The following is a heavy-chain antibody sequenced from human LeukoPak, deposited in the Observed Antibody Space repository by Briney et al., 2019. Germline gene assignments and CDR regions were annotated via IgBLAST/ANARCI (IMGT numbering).Heavy chain of an antibody. CDR3: AKGRSSSWSPYFDY. CDR1: GFTFSSYA. D-gene: IGHD6-13*01. CDR2: ISYDGSNK. J-gene: IGHJ4*02. Sequence: GGSLRLSCAASGFTFSSYAMHWVRQAPGKGLEWVAVISYDGSNKYYADSVKGRFTISRDNSKNTLYLQMNSLRAEDTAVYCCAKGRSSSWSPYFDYWGQGTLVTVSS. V-gene: IGHV3-30*04.